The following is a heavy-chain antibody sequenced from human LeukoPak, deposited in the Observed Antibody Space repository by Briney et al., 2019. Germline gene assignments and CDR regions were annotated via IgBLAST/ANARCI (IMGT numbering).Heavy chain of an antibody. CDR2: HYYSGTT. CDR1: EFTFSSYS. CDR3: ARGRYYGDYIDY. J-gene: IGHJ4*02. D-gene: IGHD4-17*01. Sequence: GSLRLSCVASEFTFSSYSMNWVRQAPGKGLEWIGYHYYSGTTNYSPSLKSRVDISVDTFRNQFSLRLTSVTAADTAVYYCARGRYYGDYIDYWGQGALVTVSS. V-gene: IGHV4-59*08.